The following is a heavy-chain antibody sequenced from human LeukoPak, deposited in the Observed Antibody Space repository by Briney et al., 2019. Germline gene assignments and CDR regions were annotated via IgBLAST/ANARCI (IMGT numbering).Heavy chain of an antibody. CDR1: GYMFTAYQ. CDR2: INPYSGGT. J-gene: IGHJ3*01. CDR3: ARHACSATSCSGFDV. Sequence: ASVKVSCKASGYMFTAYQMHWVRQAPGQGPEWMGRINPYSGGTKYAQKFQGRVTMTRDTSISTAYLELSRLKSDDTAVYYCARHACSATSCSGFDVWGQGTMLTVSS. D-gene: IGHD2-2*01. V-gene: IGHV1-2*06.